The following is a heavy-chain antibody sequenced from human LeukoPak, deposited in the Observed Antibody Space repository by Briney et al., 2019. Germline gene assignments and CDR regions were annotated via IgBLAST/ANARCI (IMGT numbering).Heavy chain of an antibody. Sequence: SETLSLTCTVSGGSISSYYWSWIRQPAGKGLEWIGRIYTSGSTNYNPSLKSRVTMSVDTSRNQFSLKLSSVTAAYTAVYYCARDYYGSGSYQIDYWGQGTLVTVSS. V-gene: IGHV4-4*07. CDR1: GGSISSYY. D-gene: IGHD3-10*01. J-gene: IGHJ4*02. CDR2: IYTSGST. CDR3: ARDYYGSGSYQIDY.